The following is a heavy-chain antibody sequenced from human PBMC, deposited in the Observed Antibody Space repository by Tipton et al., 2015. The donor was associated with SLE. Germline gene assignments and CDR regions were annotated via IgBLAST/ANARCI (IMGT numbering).Heavy chain of an antibody. CDR2: IYHSGGT. CDR1: GGSIISNNW. Sequence: SLRLSCAVSGGSIISNNWWSWVRQPPGKGLEWIGEIYHSGGTNYNPSLRSRVTISIDKSKKQFSLKLSSVTAADTAVYYCARVVGGYDSYYYHMDVWGKGTTVTVSS. CDR3: ARVVGGYDSYYYHMDV. D-gene: IGHD5-12*01. V-gene: IGHV4-4*02. J-gene: IGHJ6*03.